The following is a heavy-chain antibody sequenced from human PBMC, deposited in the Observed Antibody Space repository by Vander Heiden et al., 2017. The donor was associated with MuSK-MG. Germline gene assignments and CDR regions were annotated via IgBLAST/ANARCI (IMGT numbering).Heavy chain of an antibody. CDR1: GGPISRGGYY. Sequence: QVQLQASGPGLVKPSQTLSLPCTVPGGPISRGGYYWSWIRQHPGKGLEWIGYIYYSGSTHYNPSLKSRVTISVDTSKNQFSLKLGSVTAADTAVYYCARAPIAVAGRRSYFDYWGQGTLVTVSS. D-gene: IGHD6-19*01. CDR3: ARAPIAVAGRRSYFDY. J-gene: IGHJ4*02. CDR2: IYYSGST. V-gene: IGHV4-31*03.